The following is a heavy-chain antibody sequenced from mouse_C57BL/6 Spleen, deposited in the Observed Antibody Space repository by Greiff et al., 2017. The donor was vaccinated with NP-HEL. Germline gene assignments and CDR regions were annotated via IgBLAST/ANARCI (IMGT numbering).Heavy chain of an antibody. V-gene: IGHV5-9*01. CDR3: ARHGTDWYFDV. D-gene: IGHD1-1*02. Sequence: VQLKESGGGLVKPGGSLKLSCAASGFTFSSYTMSWVRQTPEKRLEWVATISGGGGNTYYPDSVKGRFTISRDNAKNTLYLQMSSLRSEDTALYYCARHGTDWYFDVWGTGTTVTVSS. CDR2: ISGGGGNT. CDR1: GFTFSSYT. J-gene: IGHJ1*03.